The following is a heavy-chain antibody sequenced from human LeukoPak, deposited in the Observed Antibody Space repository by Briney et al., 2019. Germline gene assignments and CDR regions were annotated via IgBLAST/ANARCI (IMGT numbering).Heavy chain of an antibody. CDR2: LDPHSGDT. V-gene: IGHV1-8*01. CDR1: GYSFSNFD. CDR3: ARSRRGYYMDV. Sequence: ASLKVSCKASGYSFSNFDINWVRQAAGQGPEWMGRLDPHSGDTDYVQKFQGRVIMTKNTSINTAYLELRSLTSKDTAVYYCARSRRGYYMDVWGRGTTVTVSS. J-gene: IGHJ6*03. D-gene: IGHD3-10*01.